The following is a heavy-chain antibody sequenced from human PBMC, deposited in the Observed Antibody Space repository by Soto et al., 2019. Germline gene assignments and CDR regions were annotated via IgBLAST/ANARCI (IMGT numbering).Heavy chain of an antibody. Sequence: ETLSLTCTVSGGSISSPSYYWGWIRQPPGKGLEWIGRIYTSGSTNYNPSLKSRVTMSVDTSKNQFSLKLTSVTAADTAVYYCARVYYYDGPLDYWGQGTLVTVSS. CDR2: IYTSGST. J-gene: IGHJ4*02. CDR3: ARVYYYDGPLDY. V-gene: IGHV4-39*07. CDR1: GGSISSPSYY. D-gene: IGHD3-22*01.